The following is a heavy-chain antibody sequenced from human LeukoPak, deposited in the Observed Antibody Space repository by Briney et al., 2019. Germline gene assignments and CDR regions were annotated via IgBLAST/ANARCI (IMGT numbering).Heavy chain of an antibody. CDR3: ARWRLPAADPWYFDL. Sequence: GGSLRLSCAASGFTFSSYWMHWVRQAPGKGLVWVSLISSDGSSTTYADSVKGRFTISRDSAKNTLYLQMNSLRAEDTAVYYCARWRLPAADPWYFDLWGRGTLVTVSS. J-gene: IGHJ2*01. D-gene: IGHD6-13*01. V-gene: IGHV3-74*01. CDR1: GFTFSSYW. CDR2: ISSDGSST.